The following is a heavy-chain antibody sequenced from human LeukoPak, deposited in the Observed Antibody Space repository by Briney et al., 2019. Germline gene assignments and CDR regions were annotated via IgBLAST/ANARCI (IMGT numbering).Heavy chain of an antibody. Sequence: GGSLRLSCAASGVTLSPYGMHWVRQAPGKGLEWVAVISYEGGTQHYADSVKGRFIISRDNPRNTLYLQMNILRTEDTAVYYCARDDFWSGNLDYWGQGTLVTVSS. CDR2: ISYEGGTQ. D-gene: IGHD3-3*01. CDR1: GVTLSPYG. J-gene: IGHJ4*02. V-gene: IGHV3-30*03. CDR3: ARDDFWSGNLDY.